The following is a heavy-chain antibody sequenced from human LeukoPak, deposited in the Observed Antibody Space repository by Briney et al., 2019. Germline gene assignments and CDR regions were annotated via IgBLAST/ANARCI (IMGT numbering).Heavy chain of an antibody. Sequence: ASVKVSCKASGGTFSSYAISWVRQAPGQGLEWMGGIIPIFGTANYAQKFQGRVTITADEPTSTAYMELSSLRSEDTAVYYCARAKHVDIVATIHSYFDYWGQGTLVTVSS. CDR1: GGTFSSYA. CDR2: IIPIFGTA. CDR3: ARAKHVDIVATIHSYFDY. J-gene: IGHJ4*02. V-gene: IGHV1-69*13. D-gene: IGHD5-12*01.